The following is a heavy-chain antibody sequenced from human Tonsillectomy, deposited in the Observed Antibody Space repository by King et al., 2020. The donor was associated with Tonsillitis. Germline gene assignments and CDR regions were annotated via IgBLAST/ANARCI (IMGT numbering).Heavy chain of an antibody. J-gene: IGHJ5*02. CDR2: IFSNDEK. CDR1: GFSLSNTRMG. CDR3: ARIVSSGYCSGGSCYPNWFDP. D-gene: IGHD2-15*01. V-gene: IGHV2-26*01. Sequence: TLKESGPVLVKPTETLTLTCTVSGFSLSNTRMGVSWIRQPPGKALEWLAHIFSNDEKYYSTSLKSRLTISRDTSKSQVVLTMTNMDPVDTATYYCARIVSSGYCSGGSCYPNWFDPWGQGTLVTVSS.